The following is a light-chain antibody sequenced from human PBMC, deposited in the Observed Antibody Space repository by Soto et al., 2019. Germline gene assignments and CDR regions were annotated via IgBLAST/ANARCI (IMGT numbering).Light chain of an antibody. CDR2: EAS. V-gene: IGKV3-11*01. J-gene: IGKJ3*01. Sequence: EIVLTQSPVTLSLSPGERATLSCRASQSVSSYLAWYQQKPGQAPKLLIYEASNRATGIPARFSGNGSGTDFTLTISSLEPEDFAVYYCQQRSNWPPLFTFGPGTKVDIK. CDR1: QSVSSY. CDR3: QQRSNWPPLFT.